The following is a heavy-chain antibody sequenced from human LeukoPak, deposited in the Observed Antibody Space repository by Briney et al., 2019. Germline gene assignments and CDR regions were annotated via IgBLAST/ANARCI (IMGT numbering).Heavy chain of an antibody. D-gene: IGHD2-15*01. CDR3: ARDQLILSYYYGMDV. CDR1: GFTFSNYA. CDR2: ISSNGGIT. J-gene: IGHJ6*02. Sequence: PGGSLRLSCAASGFTFSNYAMHWVRQAPGKGLEYGSAISSNGGITYYANSVEGRFTISRDNSKNTLHLQMGSLRAEDVAVYYCARDQLILSYYYGMDVWGQGTTVTVSS. V-gene: IGHV3-64*01.